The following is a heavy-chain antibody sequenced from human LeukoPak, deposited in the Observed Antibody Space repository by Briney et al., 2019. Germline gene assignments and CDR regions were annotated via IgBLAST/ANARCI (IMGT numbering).Heavy chain of an antibody. CDR1: GGSFSGYY. V-gene: IGHV4-59*10. J-gene: IGHJ6*02. D-gene: IGHD3-10*01. CDR2: IHTSGTT. CDR3: ARVWYYGSGSYGMDV. Sequence: SETLSLTCAVYGGSFSGYYWNWIRQPAGKGLEWIGRIHTSGTTSYSPSLRSRVTISADTSNNQFSLKLSSVTAADTAVYYCARVWYYGSGSYGMDVWGQGTTVTVSS.